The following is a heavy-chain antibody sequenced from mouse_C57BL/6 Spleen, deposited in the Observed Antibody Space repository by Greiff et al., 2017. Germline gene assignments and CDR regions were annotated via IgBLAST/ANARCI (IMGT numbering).Heavy chain of an antibody. CDR1: GYTFTSYW. V-gene: IGHV1-59*01. Sequence: VQLQQPGAELVRPGPSVKLSCKASGYTFTSYWMHWVKQRPGQGLEWIGVIDPSDSYTNYNQKFKGKATLTVDTSSSTAYMQLSSLTSEDSAVYYCARRTAQATYFDYWGQGTTLTVSS. J-gene: IGHJ2*01. D-gene: IGHD3-2*02. CDR3: ARRTAQATYFDY. CDR2: IDPSDSYT.